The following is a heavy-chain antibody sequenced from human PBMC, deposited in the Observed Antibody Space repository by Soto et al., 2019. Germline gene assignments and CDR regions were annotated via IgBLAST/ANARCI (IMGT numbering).Heavy chain of an antibody. CDR1: GFTFSSYW. CDR3: ARERSNCSGGRCYSRYFDL. J-gene: IGHJ2*01. V-gene: IGHV3-74*01. D-gene: IGHD2-15*01. CDR2: LTVNGNTT. Sequence: EVQLVESGGGLVQPGGSLRLSCAASGFTFSSYWMHWVRQAPGKGLVWVSRLTVNGNTTNYADSVKGRFTISRDNAKNTLYLQMNSLRAEDTAVYYCARERSNCSGGRCYSRYFDLWGRGTLVTVSS.